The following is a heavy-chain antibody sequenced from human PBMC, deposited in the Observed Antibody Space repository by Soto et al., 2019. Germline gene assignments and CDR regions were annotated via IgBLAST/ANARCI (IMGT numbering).Heavy chain of an antibody. J-gene: IGHJ4*02. V-gene: IGHV3-23*01. CDR2: VSATAGTT. D-gene: IGHD3-16*01. CDR1: GFTFSNYA. Sequence: GGSLRLSFAASGFTFSNYAMSWVRQAPGKGLEWASLVSATAGTTYYTDSVKGRFTISRDNSRNTVYLQMNSLRADDTAVYYCAKDRLAGGFDYWGQGTLVTVSS. CDR3: AKDRLAGGFDY.